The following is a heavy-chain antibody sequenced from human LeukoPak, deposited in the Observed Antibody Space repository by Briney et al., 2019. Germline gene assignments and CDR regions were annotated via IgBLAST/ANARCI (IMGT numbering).Heavy chain of an antibody. CDR3: AKKVGLVSAPLYYFDF. J-gene: IGHJ4*02. CDR1: GFTFSSYW. Sequence: PGGSLRLSCAASGFTFSSYWMSWVRQAPGKGLEWVSAISGPAGSRDYADSVKGRFTISRDNSKNTLFLQMNSLRAEDTAIYYCAKKVGLVSAPLYYFDFWGQGTLVTVSS. CDR2: ISGPAGSR. D-gene: IGHD2-2*01. V-gene: IGHV3-23*01.